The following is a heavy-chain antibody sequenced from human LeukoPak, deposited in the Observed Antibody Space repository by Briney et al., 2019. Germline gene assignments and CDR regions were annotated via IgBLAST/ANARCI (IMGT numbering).Heavy chain of an antibody. Sequence: GSLRLSCAASGFTFSDNYMSWVRQPPGKGLEWVSVMYSGGSKYYGDSVKGRFTISRDNSKDTVFLQMNSLRSDDTAVYYCFVGPNPYDSGDWPPIWGQGTMVTVST. V-gene: IGHV3-66*01. CDR3: FVGPNPYDSGDWPPI. CDR2: MYSGGSK. CDR1: GFTFSDNY. J-gene: IGHJ4*02. D-gene: IGHD3-10*01.